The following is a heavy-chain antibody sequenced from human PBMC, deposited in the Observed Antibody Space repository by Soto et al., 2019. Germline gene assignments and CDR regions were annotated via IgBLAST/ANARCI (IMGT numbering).Heavy chain of an antibody. J-gene: IGHJ5*02. CDR1: GYTFTGYY. V-gene: IGHV1-2*04. CDR3: ARDRSRGYSYGYPPTFDP. D-gene: IGHD5-18*01. CDR2: INPNSGGT. Sequence: QVQLVQSGAEVKKPGASVKVSCKASGYTFTGYYMHWVRQAPGQGLEWMGWINPNSGGTNYAQKFQGWVTMTRDTSISTAYMELSRLRSDDTAVYYCARDRSRGYSYGYPPTFDPWGQGTLVTVSS.